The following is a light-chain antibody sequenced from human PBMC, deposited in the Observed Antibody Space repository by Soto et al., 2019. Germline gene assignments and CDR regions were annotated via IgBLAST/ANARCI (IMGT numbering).Light chain of an antibody. J-gene: IGKJ5*01. Sequence: EVVMTQSPATLSVSPGERVTLSCRASQSVRSNLAWYQQKPGQSPRLLIYGASTRATGIPARFSGSGSGTEFTLTISSLQSEDFAVYYCQHYHGWPITFGQGTRLEIK. CDR1: QSVRSN. CDR3: QHYHGWPIT. V-gene: IGKV3-15*01. CDR2: GAS.